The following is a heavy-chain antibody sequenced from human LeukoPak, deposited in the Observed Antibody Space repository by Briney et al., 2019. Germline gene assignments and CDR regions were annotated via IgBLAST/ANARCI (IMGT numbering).Heavy chain of an antibody. CDR1: GGSISSGSYY. CDR2: IYTSGST. CDR3: ARGAYGSGL. V-gene: IGHV4-61*02. Sequence: SQTLSLTCTVSGGSISSGSYYWRWVRQPAGTGLEWIGRIYTSGSTYYNPALRSRVTISVDTSKNQFSLKLRFVTAADTAVYYCARGAYGSGLWGQGTLVTVSS. D-gene: IGHD6-19*01. J-gene: IGHJ4*02.